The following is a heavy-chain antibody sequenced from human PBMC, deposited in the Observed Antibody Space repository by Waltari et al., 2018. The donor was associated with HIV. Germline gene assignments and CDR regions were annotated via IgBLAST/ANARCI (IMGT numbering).Heavy chain of an antibody. V-gene: IGHV3-21*02. J-gene: IGHJ4*02. Sequence: EVRLVESGGGLVKPGGSLRLSCEASGFTFTSYSMNWVRQAPGKGLEWVSFISSSSSKIYYTDSLKGRFTISRDNAKNSLYLQMNSLRADDTAIYYCARDSPRLSGTSRFDYWGRGTLVTVSS. D-gene: IGHD1-7*01. CDR3: ARDSPRLSGTSRFDY. CDR1: GFTFTSYS. CDR2: ISSSSSKI.